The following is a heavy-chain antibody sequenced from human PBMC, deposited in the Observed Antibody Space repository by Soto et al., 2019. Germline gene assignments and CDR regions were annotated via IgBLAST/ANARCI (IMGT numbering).Heavy chain of an antibody. CDR2: TYYRSKWYN. D-gene: IGHD3-10*01. CDR1: GDSVSSNSAD. CDR3: SRGLNGYASGSPSYGMDV. Sequence: SQTPSLTRAISGDSVSSNSADWNWIRQSPSRGLEGLGRTYYRSKWYNDYAVSVESRITINPDTSKDQFSLQLNPVTADDTAIYYYSRGLNGYASGSPSYGMDVWGQGTTVTVSS. V-gene: IGHV6-1*01. J-gene: IGHJ6*02.